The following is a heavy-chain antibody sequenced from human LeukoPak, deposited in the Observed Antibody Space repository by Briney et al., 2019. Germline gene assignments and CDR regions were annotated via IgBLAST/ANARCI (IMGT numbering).Heavy chain of an antibody. CDR1: GFTFSSYG. CDR3: AKEIHAFGGFDY. CDR2: ISKNGNHQ. J-gene: IGHJ4*02. Sequence: GNSLRLSCAVSGFTFSSYGMHWVRQAPGKGLEWVAGISKNGNHQSYADSVKGRFTIYRDNSKNTLFLQMNSMRVEDRAVYYCAKEIHAFGGFDYWGQGTLVTVSS. D-gene: IGHD3-10*01. V-gene: IGHV3-30*18.